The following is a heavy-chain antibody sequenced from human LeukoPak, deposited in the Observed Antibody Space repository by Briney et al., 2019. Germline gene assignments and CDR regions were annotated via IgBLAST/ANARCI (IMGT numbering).Heavy chain of an antibody. Sequence: ASVKVSCKASGYTFTGYYMHWVRQAPGQGLEWMGWINPNSGGTNYAQKFQGRVTMTRDTSISTAYMELSRLRSDDTAVYYCARGYYDSSGYYPDYWGQGTLVTVSS. D-gene: IGHD3-22*01. J-gene: IGHJ4*02. CDR2: INPNSGGT. V-gene: IGHV1-2*02. CDR1: GYTFTGYY. CDR3: ARGYYDSSGYYPDY.